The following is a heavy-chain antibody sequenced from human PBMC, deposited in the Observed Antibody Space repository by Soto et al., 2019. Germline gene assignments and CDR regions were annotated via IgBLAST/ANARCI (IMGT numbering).Heavy chain of an antibody. CDR1: GGSISSYY. V-gene: IGHV4-59*08. J-gene: IGHJ6*03. Sequence: SETLSLTCTVSGGSISSYYWSWIRQPPGKGLEWIGYIYYSGSTNYNPSLKSRVTISVDTSKNQFSLKLSSVTAADTAVYYCARLYYDFWSGYYNYYYMDVWGKGTTVTVSS. CDR3: ARLYYDFWSGYYNYYYMDV. D-gene: IGHD3-3*01. CDR2: IYYSGST.